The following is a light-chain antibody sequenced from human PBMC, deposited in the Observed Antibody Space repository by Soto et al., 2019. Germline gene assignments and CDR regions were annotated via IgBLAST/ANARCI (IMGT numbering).Light chain of an antibody. V-gene: IGKV1-39*01. J-gene: IGKJ1*01. CDR2: AAS. Sequence: DIQMTQSPSTLSASVGDRVTITCRASQSLNSLLAWYQQKPGKAPKLLIYAASNLQSGVPSRFSGSGSGTDFTLTISSLQPEDFATYFCQQSYSTPPWTFGQGTKVDIK. CDR3: QQSYSTPPWT. CDR1: QSLNSL.